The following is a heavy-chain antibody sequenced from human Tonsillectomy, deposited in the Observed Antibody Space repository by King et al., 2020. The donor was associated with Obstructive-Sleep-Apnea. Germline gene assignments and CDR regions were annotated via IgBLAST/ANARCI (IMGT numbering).Heavy chain of an antibody. V-gene: IGHV4-39*07. Sequence: QLQESGPGLVKPSETLSLTCTVSGGSISSSSYYWGWIRQPPGKGLEWIGSIYYSGSTYYNPPLKSRVTISVDTSKNQFSLKLSPVTAADTAVYYCARRYSGSYFLNYWGQGTLVTVSS. CDR2: IYYSGST. D-gene: IGHD1-26*01. CDR3: ARRYSGSYFLNY. J-gene: IGHJ4*02. CDR1: GGSISSSSYY.